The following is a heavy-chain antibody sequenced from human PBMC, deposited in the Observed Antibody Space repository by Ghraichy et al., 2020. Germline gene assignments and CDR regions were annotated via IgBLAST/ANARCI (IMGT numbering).Heavy chain of an antibody. V-gene: IGHV4-39*01. Sequence: SETLSLTCTVSGGSISSSSYYWGWIRQPPGKGLEWIGSIYYSGSTYYNPSLKSRVTISVDTSKNQFSLKLSSVTAADTAVYYCARHREGRITIFGVVYYYYYYMDVWGKGTTVTVSS. CDR1: GGSISSSSYY. D-gene: IGHD3-3*01. CDR3: ARHREGRITIFGVVYYYYYYMDV. CDR2: IYYSGST. J-gene: IGHJ6*03.